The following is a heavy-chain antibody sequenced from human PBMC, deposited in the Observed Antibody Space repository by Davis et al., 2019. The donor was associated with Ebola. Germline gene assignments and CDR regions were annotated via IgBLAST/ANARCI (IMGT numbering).Heavy chain of an antibody. CDR3: ARYCSGGSCFNY. CDR2: IEQDGSEK. V-gene: IGHV3-7*01. CDR1: GFTFSTYW. Sequence: GGSLRLSCVASGFTFSTYWMSWVRQAPGKGLEWVANIEQDGSEKYYVDSVKGRFTISRDNAKNSLYLQMNSLRAEDTALYYCARYCSGGSCFNYWGQGTLVTVSS. D-gene: IGHD2-15*01. J-gene: IGHJ4*02.